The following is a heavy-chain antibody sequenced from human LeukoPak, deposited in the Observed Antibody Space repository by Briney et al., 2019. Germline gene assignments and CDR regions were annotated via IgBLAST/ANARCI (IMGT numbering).Heavy chain of an antibody. Sequence: PGGSLRLSCAASGFTVSSNYMSWVRQAPGKGLEWVSYISSSGSTIYYADSVKGRFTISRDNAKNSLYLQMNSLRAEDTAVYYCARDAGIAAFKDHWGQGTLVTVSS. CDR3: ARDAGIAAFKDH. D-gene: IGHD6-13*01. CDR1: GFTVSSNY. V-gene: IGHV3-11*01. J-gene: IGHJ4*02. CDR2: ISSSGSTI.